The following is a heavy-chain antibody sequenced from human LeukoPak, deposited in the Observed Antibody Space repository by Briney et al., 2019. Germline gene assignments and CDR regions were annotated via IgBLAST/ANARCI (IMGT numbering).Heavy chain of an antibody. J-gene: IGHJ5*02. V-gene: IGHV4-34*01. D-gene: IGHD3-10*01. CDR2: INHSGST. CDR3: ARDRVHSSANNLPFDT. CDR1: GGSFSGYY. Sequence: SETLSLTCAVYGGSFSGYYWSWIRQPPGKGLEWIGEINHSGSTNYNPSLKSRVTISVDTSKNQFSLKLSSVTAADTAVYYCARDRVHSSANNLPFDTWGQGTLVSVSS.